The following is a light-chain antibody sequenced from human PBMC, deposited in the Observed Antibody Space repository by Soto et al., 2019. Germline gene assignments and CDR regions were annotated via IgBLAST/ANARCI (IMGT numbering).Light chain of an antibody. J-gene: IGKJ1*01. CDR1: QSISSW. CDR2: KAS. Sequence: DIQMTQSPSTLSASVGDRVTITCRASQSISSWLAWYRQKPGKAPKLLIYKASSLESGVPSRFSGSGSGTEFTLTISSLQPDDFATYYCQHYNSYSPRTFGQGTKVEIK. V-gene: IGKV1-5*03. CDR3: QHYNSYSPRT.